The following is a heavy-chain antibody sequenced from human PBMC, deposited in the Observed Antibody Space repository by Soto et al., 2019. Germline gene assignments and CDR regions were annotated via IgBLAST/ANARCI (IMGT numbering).Heavy chain of an antibody. CDR3: AKDPQGDYIWGSYLSY. J-gene: IGHJ4*02. V-gene: IGHV3-23*01. CDR1: GFTFSSYA. Sequence: EVQLLESGGGLVQPGGSLRLSCAASGFTFSSYAMSWVRQAPGKGLEWVSAISGSGGSTYYADSVKGRFTISRDNSKNTLYLQMNSLRAEDTGVYYCAKDPQGDYIWGSYLSYWGQGTLVTVSS. D-gene: IGHD3-16*02. CDR2: ISGSGGST.